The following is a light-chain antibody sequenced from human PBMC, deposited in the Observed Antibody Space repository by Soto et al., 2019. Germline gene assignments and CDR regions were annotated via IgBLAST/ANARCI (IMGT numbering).Light chain of an antibody. V-gene: IGKV1-39*01. Sequence: DIQMTQSPSSLSASVGDRVTITCRASQTISSYLNWYQQQPGKAPKLLIYAASSLQSGVPSRFSGSRSGTDFTLTISSLQLEDFATYYCQQSYSNPYTFGPGTKVDVK. CDR2: AAS. CDR3: QQSYSNPYT. J-gene: IGKJ3*01. CDR1: QTISSY.